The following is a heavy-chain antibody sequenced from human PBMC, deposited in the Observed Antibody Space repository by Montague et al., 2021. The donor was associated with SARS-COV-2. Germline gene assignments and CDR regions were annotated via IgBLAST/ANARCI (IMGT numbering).Heavy chain of an antibody. CDR3: ARGDVVVVAANDYYYGMDV. CDR1: GGSISSYY. Sequence: SETLSLTCTVSGGSISSYYWRWIRQPPGKGLEWIGYIYYSGRTNXNPSLKSRVTISVDTSKNQFSLKLSSVTAADTAVYYCARGDVVVVAANDYYYGMDVWGQGTTVTVSS. J-gene: IGHJ6*02. CDR2: IYYSGRT. V-gene: IGHV4-59*01. D-gene: IGHD2-15*01.